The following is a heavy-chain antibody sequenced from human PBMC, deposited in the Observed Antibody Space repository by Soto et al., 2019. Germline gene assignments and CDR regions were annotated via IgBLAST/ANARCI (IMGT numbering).Heavy chain of an antibody. Sequence: QVQLVQSGAEVKKPGSSVKVSCKAPGGIFSSYAISWLRQAPGQGLEWMGAVIPILGQAYYAQDLQDRVSITADESTRTTYMELSSLRSEDTAVYFCARVGGIGAPPGTDYWGQGTLVTVSS. CDR2: VIPILGQA. V-gene: IGHV1-69*01. CDR1: GGIFSSYA. J-gene: IGHJ4*02. D-gene: IGHD6-6*01. CDR3: ARVGGIGAPPGTDY.